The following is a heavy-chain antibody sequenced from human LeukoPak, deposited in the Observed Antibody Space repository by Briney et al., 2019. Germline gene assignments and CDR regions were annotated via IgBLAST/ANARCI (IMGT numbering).Heavy chain of an antibody. CDR3: ARGSPGLELWYSGSYSDY. J-gene: IGHJ4*02. CDR1: GFTFSSYS. CDR2: ISSSSSTI. Sequence: GGSLRLSCAASGFTFSSYSMNWVRQAPGKGLEWVSYISSSSSTIYYADSVKGRFTISRDNAKNSLYLQMNSLRAEDTAVYYCARGSPGLELWYSGSYSDYWGQGTLVTVSS. D-gene: IGHD1-26*01. V-gene: IGHV3-48*01.